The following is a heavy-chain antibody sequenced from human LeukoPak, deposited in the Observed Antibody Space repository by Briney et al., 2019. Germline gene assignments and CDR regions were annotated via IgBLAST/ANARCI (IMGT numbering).Heavy chain of an antibody. CDR2: IIPIFGTA. CDR1: GGTFSSYA. J-gene: IGHJ4*02. V-gene: IGHV1-69*01. D-gene: IGHD6-13*01. Sequence: SVTVSCKASGGTFSSYAISWVRQAPGQGLEWMGGIIPIFGTANYAQKFQGRVTITADESTSTAYMELSSLRSEDTAVYYCARGRAAAGTPYYFDYWGQGTLVTVSS. CDR3: ARGRAAAGTPYYFDY.